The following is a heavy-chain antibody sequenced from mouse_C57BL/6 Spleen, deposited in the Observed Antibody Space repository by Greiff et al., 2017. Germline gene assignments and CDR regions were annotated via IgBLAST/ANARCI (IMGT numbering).Heavy chain of an antibody. V-gene: IGHV5-9*04. Sequence: EVQLVESGGGLVKPGGSLKLSCAASGFTFSSYTMSWVRQTPEKRLEWVATISGGGGNTYYPDSVKGRFTISRDNAKNTLYLQMSSLRSEDTAVYYWARPAPLFYDAMDYWGQGTSVTVSS. CDR2: ISGGGGNT. CDR1: GFTFSSYT. CDR3: ARPAPLFYDAMDY. J-gene: IGHJ4*01.